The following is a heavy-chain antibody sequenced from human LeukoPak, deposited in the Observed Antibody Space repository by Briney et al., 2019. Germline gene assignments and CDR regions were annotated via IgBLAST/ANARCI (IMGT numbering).Heavy chain of an antibody. V-gene: IGHV3-21*04. CDR3: AKSPAYCGNDCYSTFDF. Sequence: GGSLRLSCAASGFTFSSYSMNWVRQAPGKGLEWVSSISSSSSYIYYADSVKGRFTISRDNSKNTLYLQMNSLAVEDTAMYYCAKSPAYCGNDCYSTFDFWGQGTLVTVSS. CDR2: ISSSSSYI. D-gene: IGHD2-21*02. CDR1: GFTFSSYS. J-gene: IGHJ4*02.